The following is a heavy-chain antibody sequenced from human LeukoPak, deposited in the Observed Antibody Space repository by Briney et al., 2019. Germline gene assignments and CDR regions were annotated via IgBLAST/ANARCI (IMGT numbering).Heavy chain of an antibody. D-gene: IGHD3-16*02. J-gene: IGHJ4*02. CDR1: GYTFTNYW. V-gene: IGHV5-51*01. Sequence: GEFLKISCKGSGYTFTNYWIGWVRQMPGKGLEWMGIIYPGDSDTRYSPSFQGQVTISADKSINTAYLQWGSLKASDTAMYYCARHYDYVWGSYRYTIDYWGQGTLVTVSS. CDR3: ARHYDYVWGSYRYTIDY. CDR2: IYPGDSDT.